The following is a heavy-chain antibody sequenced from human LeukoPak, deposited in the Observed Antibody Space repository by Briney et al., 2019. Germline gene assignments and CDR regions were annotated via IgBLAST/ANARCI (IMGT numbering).Heavy chain of an antibody. CDR1: GFTFSNYW. V-gene: IGHV3-7*01. Sequence: GSLRLSCAASGFTFSNYWMSWVRQVTGKGLEWVAHINKDGTEKYFVDSVKGRFIISRDNAKSSLYLQMNSLKVEDTAVYYCARDKVTYWGPGTLVTVSS. J-gene: IGHJ4*02. CDR3: ARDKVTY. CDR2: INKDGTEK.